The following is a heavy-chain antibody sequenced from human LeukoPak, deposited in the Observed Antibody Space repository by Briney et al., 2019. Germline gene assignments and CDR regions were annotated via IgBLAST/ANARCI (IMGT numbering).Heavy chain of an antibody. CDR1: GGSISGYY. CDR2: IYYSGST. CDR3: ARGTTVTTNFDY. Sequence: PLETLSVTCTVSGGSISGYYWSWIRQPPGKGMEWIGYIYYSGSTNYNPSLKSRVTISGDTSKNQFSQKLSSVTAADTAVYYCARGTTVTTNFDYWGQGTLVTVSS. J-gene: IGHJ4*02. V-gene: IGHV4-59*01. D-gene: IGHD4-17*01.